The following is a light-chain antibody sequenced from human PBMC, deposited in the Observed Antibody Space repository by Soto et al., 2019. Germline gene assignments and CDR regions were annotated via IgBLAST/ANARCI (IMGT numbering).Light chain of an antibody. CDR3: QSYDTALSVYVV. CDR1: SSTIGAGFD. V-gene: IGLV1-40*01. J-gene: IGLJ2*01. CDR2: GDT. Sequence: QSVLTQPPSVSGAPGQRVTISCTGSSSTIGAGFDVHWYQQLPGTAPKLLIYGDTNRPSGFPDRFSGSKSGTSASLVITGLQAEDEADYYCQSYDTALSVYVVFGGGTKLTVL.